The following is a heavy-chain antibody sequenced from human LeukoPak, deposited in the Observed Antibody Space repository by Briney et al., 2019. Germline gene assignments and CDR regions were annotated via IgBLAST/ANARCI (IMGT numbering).Heavy chain of an antibody. J-gene: IGHJ4*02. CDR3: ARLHSDTVTFDY. D-gene: IGHD4-17*01. Sequence: GSSVKVSCKASGGTFSSYAISWVRQAPGQGLEWMGRIIPILGIANYAQKFQGRVTITADKSTSTAYMELSSLRSEDTAVYYCARLHSDTVTFDYWGQGTLVTVSS. CDR1: GGTFSSYA. V-gene: IGHV1-69*04. CDR2: IIPILGIA.